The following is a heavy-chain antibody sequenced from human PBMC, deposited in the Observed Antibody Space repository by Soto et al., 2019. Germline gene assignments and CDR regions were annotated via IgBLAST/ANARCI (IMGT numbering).Heavy chain of an antibody. CDR3: TREIWGGPLDY. CDR1: GFTFSTYA. CDR2: LSRSGTT. J-gene: IGHJ4*02. Sequence: GGSLRLSCAASGFTFSTYAMSWVRQAPGKGLEWVSTLSRSGTTYYADSGKGRFTISRDNSKNTLYLQMSSLRVEDTAIYYCTREIWGGPLDYWGQGTLVTVSS. V-gene: IGHV3-23*01. D-gene: IGHD3-16*01.